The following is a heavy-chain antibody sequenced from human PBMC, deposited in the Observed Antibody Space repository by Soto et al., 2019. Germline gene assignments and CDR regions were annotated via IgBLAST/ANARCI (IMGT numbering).Heavy chain of an antibody. CDR3: TTEWGSRPVAGSAAFAF. CDR2: IVPMFQTP. V-gene: IGHV1-69*01. Sequence: QVQLVQAGAEVKKPGSSVKVSYKASGGTFSKSALSWVRQAPGQGLEWVGGIVPMFQTPVYAQRFEDRVTLTADESTSTAHLELHSLTSEDTAIYFCTTEWGSRPVAGSAAFAFWGRGTMVSVSS. D-gene: IGHD6-19*01. J-gene: IGHJ3*01. CDR1: GGTFSKSA.